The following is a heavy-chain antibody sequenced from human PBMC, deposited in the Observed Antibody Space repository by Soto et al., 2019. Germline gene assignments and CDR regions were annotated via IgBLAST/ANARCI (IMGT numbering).Heavy chain of an antibody. CDR2: IIPIFGTA. D-gene: IGHD1-1*01. J-gene: IGHJ6*02. CDR3: AGFLQWDYYYYGMDV. CDR1: GGTFSSYA. V-gene: IGHV1-69*13. Sequence: EASVEVSCKASGGTFSSYAISWVRQAPGQGLEWMGGIIPIFGTANYAQKFQGRVTITADESTSTAYMELSSLRSEDTAVYYCAGFLQWDYYYYGMDVWGQGTTVTVSS.